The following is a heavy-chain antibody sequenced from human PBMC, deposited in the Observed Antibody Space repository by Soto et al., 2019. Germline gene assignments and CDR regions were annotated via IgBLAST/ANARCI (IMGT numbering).Heavy chain of an antibody. CDR1: GGSISSSIYY. CDR2: IYYSGST. D-gene: IGHD3-3*01. Sequence: TSETLSLTCTVSGGSISSSIYYWGWIRQPPGKGLEWIGYIYYSGSTNYNPSLKSRVTISVDTSKNQFSLKLSSVTAADTAVYYCARANWSGYDYWGQGTLVTVSS. V-gene: IGHV4-61*05. CDR3: ARANWSGYDY. J-gene: IGHJ4*02.